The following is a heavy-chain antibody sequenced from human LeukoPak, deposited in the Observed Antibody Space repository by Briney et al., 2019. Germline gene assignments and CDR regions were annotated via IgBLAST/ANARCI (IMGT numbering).Heavy chain of an antibody. CDR2: ISGSGGST. J-gene: IGHJ4*02. V-gene: IGHV3-23*01. D-gene: IGHD1/OR15-1a*01. CDR3: ARAKQRQTWKNLGTFDY. Sequence: PGGSLRLSCAASGFTFSSYAMSWVRQTPEKGLEWVSGISGSGGSTYNADSVKGRFTISRDNSKNRLYLQMNSLRAEDTAVYYCARAKQRQTWKNLGTFDYWGQGTLVTVSS. CDR1: GFTFSSYA.